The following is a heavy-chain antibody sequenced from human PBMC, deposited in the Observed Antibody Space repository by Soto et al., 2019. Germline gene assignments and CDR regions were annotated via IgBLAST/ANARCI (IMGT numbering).Heavy chain of an antibody. CDR1: GGSISSYY. Sequence: PSETLSLTCTVSGGSISSYYWSWIRQPPGKGLEWIGYIYYSGSTNYNPSLKSRVTISVDTSKNQFSLKLSSVTAADTAVYYCAREGVAAAGTRAPYYYYMDVWGKGTTVTVSS. CDR3: AREGVAAAGTRAPYYYYMDV. D-gene: IGHD6-13*01. V-gene: IGHV4-59*01. CDR2: IYYSGST. J-gene: IGHJ6*03.